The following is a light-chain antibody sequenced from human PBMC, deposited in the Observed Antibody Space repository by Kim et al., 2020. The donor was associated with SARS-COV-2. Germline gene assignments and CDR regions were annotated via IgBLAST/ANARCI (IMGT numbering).Light chain of an antibody. CDR3: QQRSHWPPTLI. J-gene: IGKJ4*01. CDR2: DAS. CDR1: QSVGNY. Sequence: SPGERASLSCRASQSVGNYLAWYQQKYGQPPRLLIYDASKRATGIPARFSGSGSGLDFTLTISSLEPDDFAVYYCQQRSHWPPTLIFGGGTKVEI. V-gene: IGKV3-11*01.